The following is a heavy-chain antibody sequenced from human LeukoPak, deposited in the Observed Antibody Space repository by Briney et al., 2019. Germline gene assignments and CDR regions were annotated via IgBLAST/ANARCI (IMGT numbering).Heavy chain of an antibody. V-gene: IGHV1-18*01. CDR1: GYTFTSYG. D-gene: IGHD6-13*01. J-gene: IGHJ5*02. CDR2: ISAYNGNT. CDR3: ARGAGYSSSWYPPYWFDP. Sequence: ASVKVSCKASGYTFTSYGISWVRQAPGQGLEWMGWISAYNGNTNYAQKLQGRVTMTTDTSTSTAYMELRSLRSDDTAVYYCARGAGYSSSWYPPYWFDPWGQGTLVTVSS.